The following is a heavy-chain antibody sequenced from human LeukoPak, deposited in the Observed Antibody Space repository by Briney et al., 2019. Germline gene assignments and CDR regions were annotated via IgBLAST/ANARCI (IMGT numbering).Heavy chain of an antibody. J-gene: IGHJ4*02. CDR1: GFTFSTYW. D-gene: IGHD6-19*01. CDR2: IYSGGST. CDR3: ARGSGWEFDY. Sequence: GGSLRLSCSASGFTFSTYWMSWVRQAPGKGLEWVSVIYSGGSTYYADSVKGRFTISRDNSKNTLYLQMNSLRAEDTAVYYCARGSGWEFDYWGQGTLVTVSS. V-gene: IGHV3-53*01.